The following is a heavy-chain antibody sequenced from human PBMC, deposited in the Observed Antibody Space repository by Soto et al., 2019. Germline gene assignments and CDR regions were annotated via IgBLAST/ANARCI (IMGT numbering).Heavy chain of an antibody. J-gene: IGHJ4*02. CDR2: IYDSGST. V-gene: IGHV4-61*08. D-gene: IGHD4-17*01. Sequence: PSETLCLTCAVSGGSIRSGGYPWSWIRQPPGKGLEWIGYIYDSGSTNYNPSLKSRVTISIDTSKNQFSLKLSSVTAADTAVYYCARRYGASFDYWGQGTLVTVSS. CDR1: GGSIRSGGYP. CDR3: ARRYGASFDY.